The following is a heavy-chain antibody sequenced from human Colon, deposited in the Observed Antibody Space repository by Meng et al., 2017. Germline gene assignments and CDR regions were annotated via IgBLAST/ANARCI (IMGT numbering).Heavy chain of an antibody. J-gene: IGHJ4*02. V-gene: IGHV4-61*08. CDR3: ARDNLLTSGSRFCFDY. CDR1: GGSVTITVYY. CDR2: IYYNGTT. Sequence: QGQLQSSDPGPGGPSEVPSLTCTGSGGSVTITVYYWSWIRQAPGKGLEWIGYIYYNGTTNYNPSLKSRVTISVDTSKNQFSLKLSSVTPADTAVYFCARDNLLTSGSRFCFDYWGQGALVTVSS. D-gene: IGHD6-19*01.